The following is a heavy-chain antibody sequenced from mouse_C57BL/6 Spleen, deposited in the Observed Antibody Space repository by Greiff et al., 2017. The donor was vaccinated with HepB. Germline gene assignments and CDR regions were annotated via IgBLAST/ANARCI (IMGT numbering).Heavy chain of an antibody. CDR3: ARYDGYYYAMDY. CDR2: IYPGDGDT. CDR1: GYAFSSSW. Sequence: VQLQQSGPELVKPGASVKISCKASGYAFSSSWMNWVKQRPGKGLEWIGRIYPGDGDTNYNGKFKGKATLTADKSSSTAYMQLSSLTSEDSAVYFWARYDGYYYAMDYWGQGTSVTVSS. J-gene: IGHJ4*01. D-gene: IGHD2-12*01. V-gene: IGHV1-82*01.